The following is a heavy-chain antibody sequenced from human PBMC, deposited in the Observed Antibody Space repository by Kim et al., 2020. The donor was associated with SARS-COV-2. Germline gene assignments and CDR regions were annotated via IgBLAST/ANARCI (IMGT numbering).Heavy chain of an antibody. CDR3: ARHTGYSSSWSYYFDY. D-gene: IGHD6-13*01. J-gene: IGHJ4*02. CDR2: IYYSGST. V-gene: IGHV4-59*13. Sequence: SETLSLTCTVSGGSISSYYWSWIRQPPGKGLEWIGYIYYSGSTNYNPSLKSRVTISVDTSKNQFSLKLSSVTAADTAVYYCARHTGYSSSWSYYFDYWGQGTLVTVSS. CDR1: GGSISSYY.